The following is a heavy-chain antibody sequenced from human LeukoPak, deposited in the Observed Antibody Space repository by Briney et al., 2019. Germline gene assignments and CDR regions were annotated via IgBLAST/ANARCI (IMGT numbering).Heavy chain of an antibody. CDR3: AKDRRPYYYDSSGRCWYSDL. CDR2: ISGSGGST. V-gene: IGHV3-23*01. D-gene: IGHD3-22*01. Sequence: GGSLRLSCEASGYTFSSYAMSWVRQAPGQGLEWVSAISGSGGSTYYADSVKGRFTITRDTSKNTLYLQLDSLRSEDTAVYYCAKDRRPYYYDSSGRCWYSDLWGRGTLVTVSS. J-gene: IGHJ2*01. CDR1: GYTFSSYA.